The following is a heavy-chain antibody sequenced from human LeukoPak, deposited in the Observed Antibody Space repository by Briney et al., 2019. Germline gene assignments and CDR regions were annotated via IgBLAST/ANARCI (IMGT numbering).Heavy chain of an antibody. D-gene: IGHD3-22*01. CDR2: IYYSGST. CDR1: GGSISSYH. CDR3: ARDRRLFFDY. Sequence: PSETLSLTCTVSGGSISSYHWSWIRQPPGKGLEWIGYIYYSGSTNYNPSLKSRVTISVDTSKDQFSLKLSSVTAADTAVYYCARDRRLFFDYWGQGTLVTVSS. J-gene: IGHJ4*02. V-gene: IGHV4-59*01.